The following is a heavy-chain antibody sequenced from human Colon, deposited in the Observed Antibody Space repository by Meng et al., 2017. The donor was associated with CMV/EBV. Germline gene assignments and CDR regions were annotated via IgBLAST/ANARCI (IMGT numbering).Heavy chain of an antibody. D-gene: IGHD3-3*01. Sequence: GESLKISCEASGFPFGNFAMHWVRQVPGKGLDWVALISKDGDIKYYADSVRGRFSISRDNAKNSLYLQMNSLGAEDTALYYCAKGGLTSGIDNWGQGTLVTVSS. V-gene: IGHV3-30-3*01. J-gene: IGHJ4*02. CDR3: AKGGLTSGIDN. CDR2: ISKDGDIK. CDR1: GFPFGNFA.